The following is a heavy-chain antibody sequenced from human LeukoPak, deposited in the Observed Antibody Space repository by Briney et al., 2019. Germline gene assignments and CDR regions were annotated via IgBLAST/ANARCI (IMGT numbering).Heavy chain of an antibody. Sequence: PGGSLRLSCAASGFTFSSYSMNWVRQAPGKGLEWVSSISSSSSYIYYADSVKGRFTISRDNAKNSLYLQMNSLRAEGTAVYYCARGGTIFGVVTNFDYWGQGTLVTVSS. V-gene: IGHV3-21*01. CDR1: GFTFSSYS. CDR3: ARGGTIFGVVTNFDY. J-gene: IGHJ4*02. CDR2: ISSSSSYI. D-gene: IGHD3-3*01.